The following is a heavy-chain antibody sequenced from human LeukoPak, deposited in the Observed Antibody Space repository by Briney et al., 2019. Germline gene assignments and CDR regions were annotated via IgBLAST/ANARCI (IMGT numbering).Heavy chain of an antibody. CDR2: IYYSGST. Sequence: PSETLSLTCTVSGGSLSSYYWSWIRQPPGKGLEWIGYIYYSGSTNYNPSLKSRVTILVDTSKNQFSPKLSSVTAADTAVYYCARPGYSGYDIDYWGQGTLVTVSS. CDR3: ARPGYSGYDIDY. D-gene: IGHD5-12*01. V-gene: IGHV4-59*01. CDR1: GGSLSSYY. J-gene: IGHJ4*02.